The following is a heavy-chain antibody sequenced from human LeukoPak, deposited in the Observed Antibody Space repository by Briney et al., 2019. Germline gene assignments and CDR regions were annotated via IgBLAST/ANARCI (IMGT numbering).Heavy chain of an antibody. V-gene: IGHV3-30-3*01. CDR1: GFTFSSYA. D-gene: IGHD3-22*01. CDR2: ISYDGSNK. Sequence: PGGSLRLSCAASGFTFSSYAMHWVRQAPGKGLEWVAVISYDGSNKYYADSVKGRFTISRDNSKNTLYLQMNSLRAEDTAVYYCAKDAPAYYYDSSGYQGLFDYWGQGTLVTVSS. CDR3: AKDAPAYYYDSSGYQGLFDY. J-gene: IGHJ4*02.